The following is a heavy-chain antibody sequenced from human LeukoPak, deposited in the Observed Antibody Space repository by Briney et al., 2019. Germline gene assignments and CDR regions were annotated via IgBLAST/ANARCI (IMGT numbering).Heavy chain of an antibody. Sequence: GGSLRLSCAASGFTFDDYAMHWVRQAPGKGLEWVSGISWNSGSIGYADSVKGRFTIFRDNAKNSLYLQMNGLRAEDTAVYYCARHWAHLDYWGQGTLVTVSS. D-gene: IGHD7-27*01. CDR1: GFTFDDYA. V-gene: IGHV3-9*01. CDR2: ISWNSGSI. CDR3: ARHWAHLDY. J-gene: IGHJ4*02.